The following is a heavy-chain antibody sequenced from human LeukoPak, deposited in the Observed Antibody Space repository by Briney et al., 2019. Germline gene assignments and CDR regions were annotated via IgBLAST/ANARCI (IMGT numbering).Heavy chain of an antibody. CDR2: IYYGGNT. CDR1: GGSFSTTSYY. J-gene: IGHJ4*02. Sequence: SETLSLTCTVSGGSFSTTSYYWGWIRQPPGKGLEWIGSIYYGGNTYYNLSLKSRVTISVDTSKNQFSLKLSSVTAADTAVYYCARRDYYDSDGYYYDYWGQGTLVTVSS. CDR3: ARRDYYDSDGYYYDY. V-gene: IGHV4-39*01. D-gene: IGHD3-22*01.